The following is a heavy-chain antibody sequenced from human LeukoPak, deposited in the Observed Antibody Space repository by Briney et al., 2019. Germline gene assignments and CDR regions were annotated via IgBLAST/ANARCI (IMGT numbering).Heavy chain of an antibody. CDR2: IYYSGST. CDR1: GGSISSYY. J-gene: IGHJ3*02. Sequence: SETLSLTCTVSGGSISSYYWSWIRQPPGKGLEWIGYIYYSGSTNYNPSLKSRVTISVDTSKNQFSLKLSSVTAADTAVYYCAREDIVVVVAATWGAFDIWGQGTMASVSS. CDR3: AREDIVVVVAATWGAFDI. V-gene: IGHV4-59*01. D-gene: IGHD2-15*01.